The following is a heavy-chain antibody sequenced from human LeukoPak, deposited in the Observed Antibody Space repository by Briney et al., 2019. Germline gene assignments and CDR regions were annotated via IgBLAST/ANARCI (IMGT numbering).Heavy chain of an antibody. CDR3: ARRVVVPAAPYYFDY. J-gene: IGHJ4*02. V-gene: IGHV3-74*01. D-gene: IGHD2-2*01. CDR1: GFIFSSYW. CDR2: ISSDGSST. Sequence: GGSPRLSCAASGFIFSSYWMHWVRQAPGKGLVWVSRISSDGSSTSYADSVKGRFTISRDNAKNTLYLQMNSLRAEDTAVYYCARRVVVPAAPYYFDYWGQGTLVTVSS.